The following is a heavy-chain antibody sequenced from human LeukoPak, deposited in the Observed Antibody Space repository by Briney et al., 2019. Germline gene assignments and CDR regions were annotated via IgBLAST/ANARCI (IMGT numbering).Heavy chain of an antibody. J-gene: IGHJ4*02. Sequence: SETLSLTCTVSGGSISGYYWSWIRQPPGKGLEWIGEINHSGSTNYNPSLKSRVTISVDTSKNQFSLKLSSVTAADTAVYYCVGSSYYFDYWGQGTLVTVSS. CDR1: GGSISGYY. V-gene: IGHV4-34*01. D-gene: IGHD6-6*01. CDR2: INHSGST. CDR3: VGSSYYFDY.